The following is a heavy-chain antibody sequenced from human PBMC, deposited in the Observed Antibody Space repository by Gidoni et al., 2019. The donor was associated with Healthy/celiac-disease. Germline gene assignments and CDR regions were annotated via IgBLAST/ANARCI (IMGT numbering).Heavy chain of an antibody. CDR1: GFTFTDYA. CDR3: AKDGLDYGGKSEFDEIDY. J-gene: IGHJ4*02. Sequence: EVRLLESGGGLVQPGGSLRLSCAASGFTFTDYAMTWVRQAPGKGLEWVSTITSTGGSTYYADSVKGRSTISRDKSRNTLYLQMNSLRAEDTAVYYCAKDGLDYGGKSEFDEIDYWGQGTLVTVSS. V-gene: IGHV3-23*01. D-gene: IGHD4-17*01. CDR2: ITSTGGST.